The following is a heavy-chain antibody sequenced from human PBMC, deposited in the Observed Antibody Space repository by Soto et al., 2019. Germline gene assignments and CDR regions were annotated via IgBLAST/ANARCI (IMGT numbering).Heavy chain of an antibody. CDR1: GGTFSSYA. Sequence: SVKVSCKASGGTFSSYAISWVRQAPGQGLEWMGGIIPIFGTANYAQKFQGRVTITADESTSTAYMELSSLRSEDTAVYYCARWKQLVTQWFDPWGQGTLVTVYS. D-gene: IGHD6-13*01. V-gene: IGHV1-69*13. CDR2: IIPIFGTA. CDR3: ARWKQLVTQWFDP. J-gene: IGHJ5*02.